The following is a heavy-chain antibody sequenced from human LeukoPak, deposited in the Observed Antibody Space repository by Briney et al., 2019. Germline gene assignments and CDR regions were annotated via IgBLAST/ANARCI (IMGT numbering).Heavy chain of an antibody. J-gene: IGHJ4*02. Sequence: GGSLRLSCTVSGFTFSRYSMNWVRQAPGKGLEWVAVISYDGSNKYYADSVKGRFTISRDNSKNTLYLQMNSLRAEDTAVYYCAKSGTRSSWSPRVKTYLDYWGQGTLVTVSS. CDR3: AKSGTRSSWSPRVKTYLDY. CDR1: GFTFSRYS. D-gene: IGHD6-13*01. V-gene: IGHV3-30*18. CDR2: ISYDGSNK.